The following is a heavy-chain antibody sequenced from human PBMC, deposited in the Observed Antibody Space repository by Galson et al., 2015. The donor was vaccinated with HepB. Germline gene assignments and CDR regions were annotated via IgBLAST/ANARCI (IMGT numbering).Heavy chain of an antibody. CDR2: MYHTGST. V-gene: IGHV4-59*08. CDR3: ARLYSTTWYVDY. CDR1: GGSISRHY. Sequence: TLSLTCTVSGGSISRHYWTWIRQSPGKGLERIAYMYHTGSTRYNPSLMSRVTISMETSKNQFSLRLGPGTAADTGVYFCARLYSTTWYVDYWGQGALVTVSS. D-gene: IGHD6-13*01. J-gene: IGHJ4*02.